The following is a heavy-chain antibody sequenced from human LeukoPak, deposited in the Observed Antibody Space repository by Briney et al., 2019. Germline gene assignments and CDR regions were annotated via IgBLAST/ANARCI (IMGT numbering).Heavy chain of an antibody. J-gene: IGHJ4*02. V-gene: IGHV4-4*07. CDR2: IYTSGST. CDR3: ARNLWFGELLWVY. Sequence: PSETLSLTCTVSGGSIGSYYWSWIRQPAGKGLEWIGRIYTSGSTNYNPSLKSRVTMSVDTSKNQFSLKLSSVTAADTAVYYCARNLWFGELLWVYWGQGTLVTVSS. D-gene: IGHD3-10*01. CDR1: GGSIGSYY.